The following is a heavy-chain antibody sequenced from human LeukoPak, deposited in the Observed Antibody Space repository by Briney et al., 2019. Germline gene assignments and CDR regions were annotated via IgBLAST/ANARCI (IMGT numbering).Heavy chain of an antibody. CDR2: ISAYNGNT. J-gene: IGHJ6*03. V-gene: IGHV1-18*01. Sequence: GASVKVSCKASGYTFTSYGISWVRQAPGQGLEWMGWISAYNGNTNYAQKLQGRVTMTTDTSTSTAYMELRSLRSEDTAVYYCARGGVPIQAAGTDFYYYYMDVWGKGTTVTISS. D-gene: IGHD6-13*01. CDR3: ARGGVPIQAAGTDFYYYYMDV. CDR1: GYTFTSYG.